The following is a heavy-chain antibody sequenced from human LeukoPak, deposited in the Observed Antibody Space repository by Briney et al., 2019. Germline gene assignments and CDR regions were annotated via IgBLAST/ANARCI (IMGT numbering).Heavy chain of an antibody. CDR3: ARAGVSSGYYYYYYYMDV. CDR2: MNPNSGNT. J-gene: IGHJ6*03. V-gene: IGHV1-8*03. D-gene: IGHD3-22*01. CDR1: GYTFTSYD. Sequence: ASVKVSCKASGYTFTSYDFNWVRQATGQGLERMGWMNPNSGNTGYAQKLQGRVTITRNSTISTAYMELSRLRSDDTAVYYCARAGVSSGYYYYYYYMDVWGKGTTVTISS.